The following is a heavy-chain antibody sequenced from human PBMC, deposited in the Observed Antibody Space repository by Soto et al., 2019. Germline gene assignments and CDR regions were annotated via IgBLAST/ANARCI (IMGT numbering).Heavy chain of an antibody. CDR1: RFTFGYYE. V-gene: IGHV3-11*01. CDR2: LSRSGNTI. D-gene: IGHD6-19*01. J-gene: IGHJ3*02. Sequence: QVQLVESGGGLVQHGGSLRLYCAASRFTFGYYEMSWIRQAAGKGPEWVSFLSRSGNTIYYADSVKGRFSISRDNAENSLYLQMESLRVEDTANYFCARSSGWYEAEAFDMWGQGTMVTVSA. CDR3: ARSSGWYEAEAFDM.